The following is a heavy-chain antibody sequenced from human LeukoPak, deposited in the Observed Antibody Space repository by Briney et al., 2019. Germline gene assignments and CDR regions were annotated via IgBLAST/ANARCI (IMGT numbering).Heavy chain of an antibody. Sequence: GGSLRLSCTASGFTFSNYWMHWVRQAPGKGLVWVSRINTDGSSTSYADSVKGRLTISRDNAKNTLFLQMNSLRAEDTAVYYCARAIYDFWCGYYIANYMDVWGKGTPVTVSS. D-gene: IGHD3-3*01. CDR2: INTDGSST. V-gene: IGHV3-74*01. CDR3: ARAIYDFWCGYYIANYMDV. CDR1: GFTFSNYW. J-gene: IGHJ6*03.